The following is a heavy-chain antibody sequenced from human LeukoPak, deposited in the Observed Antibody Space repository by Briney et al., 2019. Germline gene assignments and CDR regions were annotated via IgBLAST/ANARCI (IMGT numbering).Heavy chain of an antibody. CDR2: IYHSGST. V-gene: IGHV4-30-2*01. CDR3: ARGGPSWGYYDSSGYHLL. CDR1: GGSISSGGYY. D-gene: IGHD3-22*01. Sequence: SETLSLTCTVSGGSISSGGYYWSWIRQPPGKGLEWIGYIYHSGSTYYNPSLKSRVTISVDTSKNQFSLKLSSVTAADTAVYYCARGGPSWGYYDSSGYHLLWGQGTLVTVSS. J-gene: IGHJ4*02.